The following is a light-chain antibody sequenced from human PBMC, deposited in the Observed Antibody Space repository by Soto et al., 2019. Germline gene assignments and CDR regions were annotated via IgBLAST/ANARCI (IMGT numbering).Light chain of an antibody. V-gene: IGKV3-11*01. J-gene: IGKJ4*01. CDR3: QQRSNGPLT. CDR2: DAS. CDR1: QSVSSY. Sequence: EIVLTHYPVTLSLSPGEIATLSCRSSQSVSSYLAWYQHKPGQAPRLLIYDASSRATGIPDRFSGSGSGTDFTLAISSLEPEDFEVYYCQQRSNGPLTFGGGTKVDIK.